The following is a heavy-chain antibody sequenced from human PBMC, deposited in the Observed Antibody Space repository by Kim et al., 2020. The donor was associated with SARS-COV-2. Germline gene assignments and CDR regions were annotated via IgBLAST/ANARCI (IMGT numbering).Heavy chain of an antibody. V-gene: IGHV3-33*01. CDR2: IWYDGSNK. D-gene: IGHD3-22*01. CDR3: ARDNYYDSSGYPRYYYYYYGMDV. Sequence: GGSLRLSCAASGFTFSSYGMHWVRQAPGKGLEWVAVIWYDGSNKYYADSVKGRFTISRDNSKNTLYLQMNSLRAEDTAVYYCARDNYYDSSGYPRYYYYYYGMDVWGQGTTVTVSS. J-gene: IGHJ6*02. CDR1: GFTFSSYG.